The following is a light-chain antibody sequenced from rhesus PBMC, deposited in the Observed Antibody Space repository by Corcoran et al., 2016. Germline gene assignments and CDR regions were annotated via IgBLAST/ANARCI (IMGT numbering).Light chain of an antibody. CDR2: DAS. CDR3: LQHNSYPFT. V-gene: IGKV1-28*03. CDR1: QGTRSV. Sequence: DIQMTQSPSSLSVPVGDTVTITCGARQGTRSVLNWVQQKPGKAPKLLCYDASSLESGGPSRFSGSGPGTAFTLTISILQPKVFAAYYCLQHNSYPFTFGPGTKLGIK. J-gene: IGKJ3*01.